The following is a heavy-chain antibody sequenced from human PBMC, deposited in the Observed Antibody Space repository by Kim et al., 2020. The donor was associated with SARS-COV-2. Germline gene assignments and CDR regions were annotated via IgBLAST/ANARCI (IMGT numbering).Heavy chain of an antibody. Sequence: GYADSVKGRFTISRDNAKNSLYLQMNSLRAEDTALYYCAKDRDLTGYFDLWGRGTLVTVSS. CDR3: AKDRDLTGYFDL. V-gene: IGHV3-9*01. D-gene: IGHD3-9*01. J-gene: IGHJ2*01.